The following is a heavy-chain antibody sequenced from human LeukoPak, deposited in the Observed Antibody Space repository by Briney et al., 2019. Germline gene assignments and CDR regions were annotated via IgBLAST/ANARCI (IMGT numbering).Heavy chain of an antibody. D-gene: IGHD2-21*01. V-gene: IGHV3-7*04. J-gene: IGHJ4*02. Sequence: TGGSLRLSCAASGFTFSSYWMSWVRQAPGKGLEWVAQIKQDGSENYYVDSVKGRFTISRDNAKNSLYLQMYSLRADDMAVYYCARDTIATVFDYWGQGTLVTVSS. CDR2: IKQDGSEN. CDR1: GFTFSSYW. CDR3: ARDTIATVFDY.